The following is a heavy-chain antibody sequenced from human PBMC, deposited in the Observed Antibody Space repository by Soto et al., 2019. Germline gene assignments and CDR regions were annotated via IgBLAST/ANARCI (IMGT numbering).Heavy chain of an antibody. D-gene: IGHD3-9*01. CDR2: INPNSGGT. CDR1: GYTFTGYY. CDR3: ARGGTEYDILTGYYKLNY. Sequence: GASVKVSCKASGYTFTGYYMHWVRQAPGQGLEWMGWINPNSGGTSYAQKFQGWVTMTRDTSISTAYMELSRLRSDDTAVYYCARGGTEYDILTGYYKLNYWGQGTLVTVSS. J-gene: IGHJ4*02. V-gene: IGHV1-2*04.